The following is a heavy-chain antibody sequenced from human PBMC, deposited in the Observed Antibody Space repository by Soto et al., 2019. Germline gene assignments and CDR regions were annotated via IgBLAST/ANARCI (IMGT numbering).Heavy chain of an antibody. Sequence: TGGSLRLSCAASGFTFCSYWMHWVRQTEGKGLVWVSQINSDGSATRYADSVKGRFTISRDNAKNTVYLQMNSLRAEDTAVYYCATLNSFGSDYWGQGTLVTVSS. CDR3: ATLNSFGSDY. V-gene: IGHV3-74*01. CDR2: INSDGSAT. J-gene: IGHJ4*02. D-gene: IGHD5-18*01. CDR1: GFTFCSYW.